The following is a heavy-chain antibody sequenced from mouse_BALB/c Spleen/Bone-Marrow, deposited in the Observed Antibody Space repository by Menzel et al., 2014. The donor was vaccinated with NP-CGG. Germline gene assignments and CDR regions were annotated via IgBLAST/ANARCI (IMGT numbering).Heavy chain of an antibody. CDR3: ARMDYYGH. CDR1: GYSFTGYN. CDR2: IDPSYGGT. J-gene: IGHJ3*01. V-gene: IGHV1-39*01. D-gene: IGHD1-2*01. Sequence: VQLKESGPELEKPGASVKISCKASGYSFTGYNMNWVKQSNGKSLEWIGNIDPSYGGTNYNQKFKGKATLTVDKSSSTAYMQLKGLTSEDSAVYYCARMDYYGHWGQGTLVTVSA.